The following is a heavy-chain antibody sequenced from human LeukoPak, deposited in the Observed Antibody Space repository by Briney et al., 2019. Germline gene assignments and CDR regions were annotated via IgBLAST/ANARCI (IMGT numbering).Heavy chain of an antibody. CDR1: GGSISSYY. V-gene: IGHV4-59*01. Sequence: PSETLSLTCTVSGGSISSYYWSWVRQPPGKGLEWIGFVYYTGSTNYSPSLKSRVTISVDTSKNQFSLKLRSVTAADTAVYYCARPVPSRLGWFDPWGQGTLVTVSS. CDR2: VYYTGST. D-gene: IGHD1-1*01. CDR3: ARPVPSRLGWFDP. J-gene: IGHJ5*02.